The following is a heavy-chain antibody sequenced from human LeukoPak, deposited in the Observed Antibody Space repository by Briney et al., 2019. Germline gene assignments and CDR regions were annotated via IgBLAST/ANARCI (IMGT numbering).Heavy chain of an antibody. D-gene: IGHD2-8*01. J-gene: IGHJ4*02. CDR3: AEGRDCTKGVCRHLDY. Sequence: GSPQSLLCAACELTFSHYAMSWLRQATGKGVEGVTNISGNCAYTHYADSVKGRFTLSRDNTKNTLYLQMNGLRAEDTAVYYYAEGRDCTKGVCRHLDYWGQGTLVTVST. CDR2: ISGNCAYT. V-gene: IGHV3-23*01. CDR1: ELTFSHYA.